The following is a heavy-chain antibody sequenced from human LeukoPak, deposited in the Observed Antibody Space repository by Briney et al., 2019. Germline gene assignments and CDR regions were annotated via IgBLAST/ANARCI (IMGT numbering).Heavy chain of an antibody. J-gene: IGHJ4*02. D-gene: IGHD2-2*01. Sequence: PGGSLRLSCAASGFTFSDYAMGWVRQAPGKGLEWVSPISGSDGSTYYADSVKGRFTISRDNSNDMLYLQMNRLRAEDTAVYYCTKAGCTSTICYANCWGQGTLVTVSS. CDR1: GFTFSDYA. CDR2: ISGSDGST. CDR3: TKAGCTSTICYANC. V-gene: IGHV3-23*01.